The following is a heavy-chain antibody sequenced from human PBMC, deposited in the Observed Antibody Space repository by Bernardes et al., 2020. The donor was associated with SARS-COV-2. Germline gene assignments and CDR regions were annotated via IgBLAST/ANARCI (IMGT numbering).Heavy chain of an antibody. CDR3: ARGIKSESRGYNDFFLYYMDV. D-gene: IGHD3-3*01. CDR1: GGSLSTYY. J-gene: IGHJ6*03. V-gene: IGHV4-4*07. CDR2: IYTSGST. Sequence: SETLSLTCTVSGGSLSTYYWSWIRQPAGKGLEWIGRIYTSGSTNYNPSLKSRVTMSVDTSKNQFSLKVRSVTAADTAVYYCARGIKSESRGYNDFFLYYMDVWGKGTTVTVSS.